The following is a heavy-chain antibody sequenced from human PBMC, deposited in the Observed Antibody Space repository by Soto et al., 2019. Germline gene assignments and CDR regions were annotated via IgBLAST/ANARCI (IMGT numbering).Heavy chain of an antibody. CDR1: GCSISSSSYY. Sequence: PSDTPSLTFTVSGCSISSSSYYWCWILQPPGKGLEWIGSIYYSGSTYYNPSLKSRVTISVDTSKNQFSLKLSSVTAADTAVYYCARAPAQLYSGSWYYFDYWGQGTLVTVSS. CDR2: IYYSGST. D-gene: IGHD6-13*01. V-gene: IGHV4-39*01. J-gene: IGHJ4*02. CDR3: ARAPAQLYSGSWYYFDY.